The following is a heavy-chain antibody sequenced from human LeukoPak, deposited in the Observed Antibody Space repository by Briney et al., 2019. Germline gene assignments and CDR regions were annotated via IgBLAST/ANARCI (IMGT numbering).Heavy chain of an antibody. Sequence: GGSLRLSCAASGFTFSSYRMNWVRQAPGKGLEWVSSISSSSSYIYYADSVKGRFTISRDNAKNSLYLQMNSLRAEDTAVYYCARGQYCTSGVCYDAFDIWGQGTTVTVSS. CDR1: GFTFSSYR. V-gene: IGHV3-21*01. CDR2: ISSSSSYI. J-gene: IGHJ3*02. CDR3: ARGQYCTSGVCYDAFDI. D-gene: IGHD2-8*01.